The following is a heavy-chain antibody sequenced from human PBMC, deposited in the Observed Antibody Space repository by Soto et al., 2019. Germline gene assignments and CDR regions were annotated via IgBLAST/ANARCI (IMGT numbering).Heavy chain of an antibody. CDR2: IYYSGST. D-gene: IGHD2-2*01. CDR1: GGSISSYY. CDR3: ARTYCSSTRCYIFDY. Sequence: PSETLSLTCTVSGGSISSYYWSWIRQPPGKGLEWIGYIYYSGSTNYNPSLKSRVTISVDTSKNQFSLKLSSVTAADTAVYYCARTYCSSTRCYIFDYWGQGTLVTVSS. J-gene: IGHJ4*02. V-gene: IGHV4-59*01.